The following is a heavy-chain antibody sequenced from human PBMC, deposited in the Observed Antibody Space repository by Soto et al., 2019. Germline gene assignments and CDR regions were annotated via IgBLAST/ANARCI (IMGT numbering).Heavy chain of an antibody. J-gene: IGHJ4*02. D-gene: IGHD3-10*01. CDR1: RFTFSSFR. CDR3: ARAGGCLDY. Sequence: EVQLVESGGGLVQPGGSLRLSCTASRFTFSSFRMSWVRQAPGKGLEWVGNIKPDGREKNYVDSVMGRFTISRDNAKNSLYLPMNSLRAEDTAVYYCARAGGCLDYWGQGTLVTVSS. V-gene: IGHV3-7*04. CDR2: IKPDGREK.